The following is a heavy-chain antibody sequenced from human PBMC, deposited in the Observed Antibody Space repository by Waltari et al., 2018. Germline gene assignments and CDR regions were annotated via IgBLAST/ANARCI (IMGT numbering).Heavy chain of an antibody. CDR3: ARVGSGADY. D-gene: IGHD6-19*01. J-gene: IGHJ4*02. Sequence: QVQLQESGPGLVKPSETLSLTCAVSGYSISSGYYWGWIRQPPGKGLEWIGSIYHSGSTYYNPSLKSRVTISVDTSKNQFSLKLSSVTAADTAVYYCARVGSGADYWGQGTLVTVSS. V-gene: IGHV4-38-2*01. CDR2: IYHSGST. CDR1: GYSISSGYY.